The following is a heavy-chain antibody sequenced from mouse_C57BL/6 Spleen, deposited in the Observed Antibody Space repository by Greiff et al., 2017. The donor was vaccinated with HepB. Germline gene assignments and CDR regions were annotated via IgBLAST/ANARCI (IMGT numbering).Heavy chain of an antibody. J-gene: IGHJ4*01. CDR2: IDPSDSYT. Sequence: QVQLQQPGAELVMPGASVKLSCKASGYTFTSYWMHWVKQRPGQGLEWIGKIDPSDSYTNYNQKFKGKSTLTVDKSSSTAYMQLSSLTSEDSAVYYCASMDYAMDYWGQGTSVTVSS. V-gene: IGHV1-69*01. CDR3: ASMDYAMDY. CDR1: GYTFTSYW. D-gene: IGHD1-1*02.